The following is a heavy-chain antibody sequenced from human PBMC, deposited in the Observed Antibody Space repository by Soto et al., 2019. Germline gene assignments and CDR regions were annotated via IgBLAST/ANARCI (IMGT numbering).Heavy chain of an antibody. CDR1: GYTFTSYA. J-gene: IGHJ5*02. CDR3: ARSVVVPAAMDPKDNWFDP. Sequence: ASVKVSCKASGYTFTSYAMHWVRQAPGQRLEWMGRINAGNGNTKYSQKFRGRVTITRDTSASTAYMELSSLRSEDTAVYYCARSVVVPAAMDPKDNWFDPWGQGTLVTVSS. D-gene: IGHD2-2*01. CDR2: INAGNGNT. V-gene: IGHV1-3*01.